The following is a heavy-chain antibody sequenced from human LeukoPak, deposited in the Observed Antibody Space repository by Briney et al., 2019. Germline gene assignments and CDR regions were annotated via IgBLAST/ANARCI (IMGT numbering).Heavy chain of an antibody. D-gene: IGHD3-10*01. CDR3: ARPLWFGELANSYYFDY. V-gene: IGHV3-7*01. CDR2: IKQDGSEK. J-gene: IGHJ4*02. CDR1: GFTFSSYW. Sequence: GGSLRLSCAASGFTFSSYWMSWVRQAPGKGLEWVANIKQDGSEKYYVDSVKGRFTISRDNAKNSLYLQMNSLRAEDTAVYYCARPLWFGELANSYYFDYWGQGTLATVSS.